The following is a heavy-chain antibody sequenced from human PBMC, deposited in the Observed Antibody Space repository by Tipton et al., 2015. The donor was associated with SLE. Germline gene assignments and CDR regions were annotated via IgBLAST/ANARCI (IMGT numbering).Heavy chain of an antibody. V-gene: IGHV5-51*03. CDR3: ARRYGSGSYDGWYFDL. J-gene: IGHJ2*01. Sequence: VQLVQSGAEVKKPGETPKISCKGSGYSFTSYWIGWVRQMPGKGLEWMGILYPGDSDTRYSPSFQGQVTISADKSISTAYLQWSSLKASDTAMYYCARRYGSGSYDGWYFDLWGRGTLVTVSS. CDR1: GYSFTSYW. D-gene: IGHD6-19*01. CDR2: LYPGDSDT.